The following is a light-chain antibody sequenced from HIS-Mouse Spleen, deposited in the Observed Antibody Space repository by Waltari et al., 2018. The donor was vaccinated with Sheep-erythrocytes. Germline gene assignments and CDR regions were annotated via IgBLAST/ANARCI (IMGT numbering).Light chain of an antibody. CDR1: SGSIASNY. Sequence: NFMLTQPHSVSESPGKTVTISCTRSSGSIASNYVQWYQQRPGSAPTTVIYEDNQRPSGVPDRFSGSIDSSSNFASLTISGLKTEDEADYYCQSYDSSNYVFGTGTKVTVL. CDR3: QSYDSSNYV. CDR2: EDN. V-gene: IGLV6-57*04. J-gene: IGLJ1*01.